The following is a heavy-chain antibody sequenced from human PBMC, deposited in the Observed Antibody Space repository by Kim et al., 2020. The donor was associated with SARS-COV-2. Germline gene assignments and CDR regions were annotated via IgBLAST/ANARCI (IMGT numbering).Heavy chain of an antibody. Sequence: PALKSRVTISVDTSKNQFSLKLSSVTAADTAVYYCARLMMSLMGGVYFDYWGQGTLVTVSS. J-gene: IGHJ4*02. V-gene: IGHV4-39*01. CDR3: ARLMMSLMGGVYFDY. D-gene: IGHD3-16*01.